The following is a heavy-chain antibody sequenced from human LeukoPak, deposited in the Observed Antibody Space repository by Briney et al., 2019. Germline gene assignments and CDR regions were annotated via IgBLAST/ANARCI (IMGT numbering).Heavy chain of an antibody. Sequence: AASVTVSCKVSGYTLTELSMHWVRQAPGKGLEWMGGFDPEDGETIYAQKFQGRVTMTEDTSTDTAYMELSSLRSEDTAVYYCATVHYGDYGWSDYYGIDVWGQGTTVTVSS. D-gene: IGHD4-17*01. J-gene: IGHJ6*02. CDR3: ATVHYGDYGWSDYYGIDV. V-gene: IGHV1-24*01. CDR2: FDPEDGET. CDR1: GYTLTELS.